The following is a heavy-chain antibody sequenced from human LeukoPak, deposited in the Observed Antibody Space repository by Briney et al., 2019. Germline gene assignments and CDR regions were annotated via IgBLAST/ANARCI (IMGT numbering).Heavy chain of an antibody. CDR2: IRSKAYGGTT. V-gene: IGHV3-49*04. CDR3: TRAVAGTFDY. Sequence: PGGSLRLSCTASGFTFGDYAMSWVRQAPGKGLEWVGFIRSKAYGGTTEYAASVKGIFTISRDDSKSIAYLQMNSLKTEDTAVYYCTRAVAGTFDYWGQGTLVTVSS. J-gene: IGHJ4*02. D-gene: IGHD6-19*01. CDR1: GFTFGDYA.